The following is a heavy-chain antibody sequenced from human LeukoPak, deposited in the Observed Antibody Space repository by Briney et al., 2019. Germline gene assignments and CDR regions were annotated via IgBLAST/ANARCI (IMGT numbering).Heavy chain of an antibody. Sequence: GGSLRLSCAASGFTFSSYEMNWVRQAPGKGLEWVSYISSSGSTIYYADSVKGRFTISRDNAKNSLYLQMDSLRAEDTAVYYCAREGVANWFDPWGQGTLVTVSS. CDR1: GFTFSSYE. V-gene: IGHV3-48*03. J-gene: IGHJ5*02. CDR3: AREGVANWFDP. CDR2: ISSSGSTI. D-gene: IGHD2-15*01.